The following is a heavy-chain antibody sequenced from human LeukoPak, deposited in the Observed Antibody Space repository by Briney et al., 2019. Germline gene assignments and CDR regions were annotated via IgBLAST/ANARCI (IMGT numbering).Heavy chain of an antibody. J-gene: IGHJ4*02. CDR2: IKQDGSEK. CDR3: ARDSAGNDY. D-gene: IGHD6-13*01. CDR1: GFTFSTYW. V-gene: IGHV3-7*01. Sequence: GGSLRLSCAASGFTFSTYWMSWVRQAPGKGLEWVANIKQDGSEKYYVDSVKGRFTVSRDNAKNSLYLQMNSPRAEDTAMYYCARDSAGNDYWGQGTLVTVSS.